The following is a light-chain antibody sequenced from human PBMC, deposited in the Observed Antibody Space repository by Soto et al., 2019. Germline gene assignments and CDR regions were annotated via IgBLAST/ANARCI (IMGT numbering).Light chain of an antibody. V-gene: IGKV3-15*01. CDR1: QPVTST. CDR3: QQYNDWPPFT. Sequence: EIVMTQSPATLSVSPGEGATLPCGASQPVTSTLAGYQQKPGQAPRLLILGASTRAAGIPARFSGSGSGTEFTLTISSLQSEDFAVYYCQQYNDWPPFTVGPGTRVDIK. CDR2: GAS. J-gene: IGKJ3*01.